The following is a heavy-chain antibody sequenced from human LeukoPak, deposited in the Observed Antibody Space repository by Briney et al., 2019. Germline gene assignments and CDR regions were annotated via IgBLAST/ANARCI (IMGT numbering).Heavy chain of an antibody. CDR2: ISSSSSTI. Sequence: GGSLRLSCAASGFTFSSYSMNWVRQAPGKGLEWVSYISSSSSTIYYADSVRGRFTISRDNAKNSLYLQMNSLRAEDTAVYYCAKVPWGSGHAFDIWGQGTMVTVSS. V-gene: IGHV3-48*01. J-gene: IGHJ3*02. CDR1: GFTFSSYS. D-gene: IGHD7-27*01. CDR3: AKVPWGSGHAFDI.